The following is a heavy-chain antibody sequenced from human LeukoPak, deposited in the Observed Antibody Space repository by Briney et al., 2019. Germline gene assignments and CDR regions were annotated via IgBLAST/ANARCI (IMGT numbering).Heavy chain of an antibody. V-gene: IGHV4-39*01. D-gene: IGHD3-22*01. CDR3: ARQGYDSSGYYDARLIGPKPFDY. J-gene: IGHJ4*02. CDR2: IYYSGST. CDR1: GGSISSSSYY. Sequence: SETLSLTCTVSGGSISSSSYYWGWIRQPPGKGLEWIGSIYYSGSTYYNPSLKSRVTISVDTSKNQFSLKLSSVTAADTAVYYCARQGYDSSGYYDARLIGPKPFDYWGRGTLVTVSS.